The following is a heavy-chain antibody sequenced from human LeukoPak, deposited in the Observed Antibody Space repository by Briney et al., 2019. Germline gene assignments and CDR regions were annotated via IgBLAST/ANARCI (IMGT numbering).Heavy chain of an antibody. D-gene: IGHD3-10*01. Sequence: SETLSLTCTVSGGSISSYYWSWIRQPPGKGLEWIGYIYYSGSTNYNPSLKSRVTISVDTSKNQFSLKLGSVTAADTAVYYCARFSRGGSGSRYAFDIWGQGTMVTVSS. V-gene: IGHV4-59*01. CDR2: IYYSGST. CDR3: ARFSRGGSGSRYAFDI. J-gene: IGHJ3*02. CDR1: GGSISSYY.